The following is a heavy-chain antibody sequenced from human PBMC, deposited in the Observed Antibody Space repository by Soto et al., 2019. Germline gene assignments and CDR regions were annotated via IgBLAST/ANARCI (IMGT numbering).Heavy chain of an antibody. J-gene: IGHJ6*02. CDR2: IRSKAYGGTT. D-gene: IGHD3-3*01. CDR1: GFTFGDYG. V-gene: IGHV3-49*03. Sequence: GGSLRLSCTASGFTFGDYGMSWFRQAPGKGLEWVGFIRSKAYGGTTEYAASVKGRFTISRDDSKSIAYLQMNSLKTEDTAVYYSRLGVVPSYGMDVWGQGTTVTVSS. CDR3: RLGVVPSYGMDV.